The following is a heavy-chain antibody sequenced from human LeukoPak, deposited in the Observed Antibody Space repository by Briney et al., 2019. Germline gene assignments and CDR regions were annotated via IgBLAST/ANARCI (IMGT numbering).Heavy chain of an antibody. V-gene: IGHV3-21*01. J-gene: IGHJ4*02. D-gene: IGHD2-2*01. Sequence: GGSLRLSCAASGFTFSSYSMNWVRQAPGKGLEWVSSISSSSSYIYYADSVKGRFTISRDNAKNSLYLQMSSLRAEDTAVYYCARARDLVVPAGMGYWGQGTLVTVSS. CDR1: GFTFSSYS. CDR2: ISSSSSYI. CDR3: ARARDLVVPAGMGY.